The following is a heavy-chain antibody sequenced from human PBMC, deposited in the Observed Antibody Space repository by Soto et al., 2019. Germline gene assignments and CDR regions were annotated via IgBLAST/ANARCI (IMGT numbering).Heavy chain of an antibody. CDR2: IYSGGST. V-gene: IGHV3-66*01. Sequence: GGSLRLSCAASGFTVSSNYMSWVRQAPGKGLEWVSVIYSGGSTYYADYVKGRFTISRDNSKNTMYLQMNSLRAEGTAVYYCAREVSTSTMVRGVIPYYYYMDVWGKGTTVTVSS. CDR1: GFTVSSNY. D-gene: IGHD3-10*01. CDR3: AREVSTSTMVRGVIPYYYYMDV. J-gene: IGHJ6*03.